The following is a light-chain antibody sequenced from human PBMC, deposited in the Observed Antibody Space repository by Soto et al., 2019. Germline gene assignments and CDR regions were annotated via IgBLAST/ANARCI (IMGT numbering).Light chain of an antibody. Sequence: DTQMTESPSTLSASVLDRVTITCRAGQSISSWLAWYQQRPEKAPKLLIYAASSLQSGAPSRFSGSGYGTDFTLTISSLQPEDFATYYCQQSYSTPWTFGQGTKVDIK. CDR3: QQSYSTPWT. J-gene: IGKJ1*01. V-gene: IGKV1-39*01. CDR2: AAS. CDR1: QSISSW.